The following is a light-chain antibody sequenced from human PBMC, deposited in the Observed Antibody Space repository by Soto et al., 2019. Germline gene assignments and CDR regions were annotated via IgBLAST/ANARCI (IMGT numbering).Light chain of an antibody. CDR2: AAS. Sequence: DIQMTQSPSSLSASVGDRVTITCRASQSISSYLNWYQQKPGKAPKLLIYAASSLQSGVPSRFSGSGSGTDFTRTISSLQPEDFATYYCQQSYSTPFTLGPGTKVDIK. CDR3: QQSYSTPFT. J-gene: IGKJ3*01. CDR1: QSISSY. V-gene: IGKV1-39*01.